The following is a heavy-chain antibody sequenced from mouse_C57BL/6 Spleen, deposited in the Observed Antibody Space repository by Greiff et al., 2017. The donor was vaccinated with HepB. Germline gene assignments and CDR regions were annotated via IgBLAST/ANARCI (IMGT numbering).Heavy chain of an antibody. D-gene: IGHD1-1*01. CDR1: GYTFTSYW. CDR2: IHPNSGST. Sequence: QVQLQQPGAELVKPGASVKLSCKAYGYTFTSYWMHWVKQRPGQGLEWIGMIHPNSGSTNYNEKFKSKATLTVDKSSSTAYMQLSSLTSEDSAVYYCARDPTVVANWYFDVWGTGTTVTVSS. CDR3: ARDPTVVANWYFDV. V-gene: IGHV1-64*01. J-gene: IGHJ1*03.